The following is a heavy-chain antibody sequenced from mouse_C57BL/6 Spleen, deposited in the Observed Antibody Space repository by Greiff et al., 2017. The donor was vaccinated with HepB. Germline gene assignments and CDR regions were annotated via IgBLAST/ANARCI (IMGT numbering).Heavy chain of an antibody. CDR3: ARALWEGVFDY. CDR2: ISDGGSYT. J-gene: IGHJ2*01. D-gene: IGHD4-1*01. Sequence: EVKVVESGGGLVKPGGSLKLSCAASGFTFSSYAMSWVRQTPEKRLEWVATISDGGSYTYYPDNVKGRFTISRDNAENNLYLQMSHLKSEDTAMYYCARALWEGVFDYWGQGTTLTVSS. CDR1: GFTFSSYA. V-gene: IGHV5-4*03.